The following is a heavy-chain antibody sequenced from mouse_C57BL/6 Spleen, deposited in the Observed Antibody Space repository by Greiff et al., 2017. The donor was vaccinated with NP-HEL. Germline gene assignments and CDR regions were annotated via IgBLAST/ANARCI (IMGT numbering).Heavy chain of an antibody. V-gene: IGHV1-80*01. CDR2: IYPGDGDT. CDR3: AREGTAQAYYFDY. Sequence: VKLMESGAELVKPGASVKISCKASGYAFSSYWMNWVKQRPGKGLEWIGQIYPGDGDTNYNGKFKGKATLTADKSSSTAYMQLSSLTSEDSAVYFCAREGTAQAYYFDYWGQGTTLTVSS. J-gene: IGHJ2*01. CDR1: GYAFSSYW. D-gene: IGHD3-2*02.